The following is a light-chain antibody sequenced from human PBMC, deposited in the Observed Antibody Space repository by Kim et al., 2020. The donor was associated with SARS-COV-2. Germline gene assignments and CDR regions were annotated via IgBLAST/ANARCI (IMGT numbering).Light chain of an antibody. V-gene: IGLV6-57*04. J-gene: IGLJ3*02. Sequence: NFMLTQPHSVSESPGKTITISCTHSSGNIASNYVQWYQQRPGSAPTTVIYDDNQRPSGVPDRFSGSIDSSSNSASLTISGLKTEDEADYYCQSYDANNHWVFGGGTKLTVL. CDR1: SGNIASNY. CDR2: DDN. CDR3: QSYDANNHWV.